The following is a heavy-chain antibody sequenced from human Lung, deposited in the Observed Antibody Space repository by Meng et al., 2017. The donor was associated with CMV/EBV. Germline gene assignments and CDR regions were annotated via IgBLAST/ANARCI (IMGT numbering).Heavy chain of an antibody. CDR2: ISGSGTIT. J-gene: IGHJ6*02. CDR3: AKDGVVIPEGGMDV. V-gene: IGHV3-23*01. CDR1: GFTFSSYV. D-gene: IGHD2-2*01. Sequence: GESXKISXAASGFTFSSYVIIWVRQAPGKGLEWVSSISGSGTITHFADSVKGRFTISRDNSENTVFLQMNSLRAEDTAVYYCAKDGVVIPEGGMDVWGQGXTVTVSS.